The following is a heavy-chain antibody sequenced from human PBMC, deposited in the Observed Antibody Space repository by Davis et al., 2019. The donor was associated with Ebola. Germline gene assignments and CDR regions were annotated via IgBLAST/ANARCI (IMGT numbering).Heavy chain of an antibody. Sequence: AASVKVSCKASGYTFTNYYMHWVRQAPGQGLEWMGMINPNDGRTIYAQKFQGRVTVTSDTSISTAYMELTRLRSDDTAVYYCARLSFGEVGFDYWGQGTLVTVSS. CDR2: INPNDGRT. D-gene: IGHD3-10*01. CDR1: GYTFTNYY. V-gene: IGHV1-46*01. CDR3: ARLSFGEVGFDY. J-gene: IGHJ4*02.